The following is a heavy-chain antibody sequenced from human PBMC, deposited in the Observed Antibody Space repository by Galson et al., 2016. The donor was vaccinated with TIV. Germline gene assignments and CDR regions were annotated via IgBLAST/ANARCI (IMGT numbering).Heavy chain of an antibody. CDR2: ISGDSGNT. CDR1: GYTFSKYG. V-gene: IGHV1-18*04. J-gene: IGHJ6*02. CDR3: ARDRGSMTMILVVDYYYGMDV. D-gene: IGHD3-22*01. Sequence: SVKVSCKASGYTFSKYGISWVRQAPGQGLEWMGWISGDSGNTDYARKFQGRVIMTADTSTGTAFLEVRSLTSDDTAVYYCARDRGSMTMILVVDYYYGMDVWGQGT.